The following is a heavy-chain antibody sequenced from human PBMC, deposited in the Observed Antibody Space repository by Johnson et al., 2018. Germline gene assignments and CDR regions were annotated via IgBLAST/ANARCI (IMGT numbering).Heavy chain of an antibody. CDR3: ARTTRGAFDL. V-gene: IGHV3-66*02. D-gene: IGHD4-17*01. J-gene: IGHJ3*01. Sequence: VQLQESGGGLVQPGGSLKLSCAASGFSVSGDYMNWVRQAPGKGLAWVAVIYSEGRTHYVESVKGRFTVSRDISKNTLYLQMSSLRVEDAAVYLCARTTRGAFDLWGQGTMVTVS. CDR1: GFSVSGDY. CDR2: IYSEGRT.